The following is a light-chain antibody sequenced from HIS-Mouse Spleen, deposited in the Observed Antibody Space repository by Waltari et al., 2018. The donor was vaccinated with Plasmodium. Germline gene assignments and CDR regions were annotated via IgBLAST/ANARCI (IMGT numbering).Light chain of an antibody. CDR3: MIWPSNASGV. V-gene: IGLV5-37*01. Sequence: QPVLTQPPSSSASPGESARLTCTLPSDINVGSYNISWYQQNPGSPPRYLLDYYSDSDKGQGSGVPSRFSGSKDASANTGILLISGLQSEDEADYYCMIWPSNASGVFGGGTKLTVL. CDR1: SDINVGSYN. J-gene: IGLJ3*02. CDR2: YYSDSDK.